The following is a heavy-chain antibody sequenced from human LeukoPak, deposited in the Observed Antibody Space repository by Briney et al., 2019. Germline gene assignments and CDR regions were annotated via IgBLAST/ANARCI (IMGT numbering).Heavy chain of an antibody. V-gene: IGHV1-46*01. CDR1: GYSHTSDW. CDR3: TREVVGTTIKNFDS. J-gene: IGHJ4*02. Sequence: ASVTVSCKASGYSHTSDWMHWVRQAPGQGLEWMGAINSGSGSVSHAQKLQGRVTMTRDTATSTVYMELSSLGSEDTAVYYCTREVVGTTIKNFDSWGQGTLVTVSP. CDR2: INSGSGSV. D-gene: IGHD4-11*01.